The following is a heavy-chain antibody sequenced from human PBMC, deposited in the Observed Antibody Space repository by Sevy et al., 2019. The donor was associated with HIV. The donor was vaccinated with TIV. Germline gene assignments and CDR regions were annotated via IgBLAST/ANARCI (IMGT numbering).Heavy chain of an antibody. CDR2: IYPGDSDT. Sequence: GESLKISCKASGYSFSSYWFGWVRQMPGKGLEWMGIIYPGDSDTRYSLSFQDQVTISDDKSFSTAYLKWSSLKASDTAIYYCARGARGTLPSFYYYGFDVWGQGTTVTVSS. CDR3: ARGARGTLPSFYYYGFDV. V-gene: IGHV5-51*01. CDR1: GYSFSSYW. D-gene: IGHD1-1*01. J-gene: IGHJ6*02.